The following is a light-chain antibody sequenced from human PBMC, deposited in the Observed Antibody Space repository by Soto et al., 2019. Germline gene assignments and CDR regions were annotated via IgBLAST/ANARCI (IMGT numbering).Light chain of an antibody. CDR2: DVT. V-gene: IGLV2-14*01. Sequence: QSVLTQPASVSGSPGQSITISCTGTSSDVGGYDFVSWYRQYPGQAPKILIYDVTHRPSGVPDRFSGSKSGNTASLTISGLQADDEADYYCSSYTITSSPVFGPGTKLTVL. CDR3: SSYTITSSPV. J-gene: IGLJ1*01. CDR1: SSDVGGYDF.